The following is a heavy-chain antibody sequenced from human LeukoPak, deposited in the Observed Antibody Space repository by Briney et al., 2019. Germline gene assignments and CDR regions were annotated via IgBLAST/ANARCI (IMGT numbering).Heavy chain of an antibody. D-gene: IGHD2-15*01. V-gene: IGHV3-23*01. CDR1: GFTFSSYA. CDR3: AKAHRGGSGTFDY. J-gene: IGHJ4*02. CDR2: ISGSGGST. Sequence: GGSLRLSCAASGFTFSSYAMSWVRQAPGKGLEWVSAISGSGGSTYYADFVKGRFTISRDNSKNTLYLQMNSLRAEDTAVYYCAKAHRGGSGTFDYWGQGTLVTVSS.